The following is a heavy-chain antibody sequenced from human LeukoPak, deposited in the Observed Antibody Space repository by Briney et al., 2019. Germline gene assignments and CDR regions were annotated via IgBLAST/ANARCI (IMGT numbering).Heavy chain of an antibody. V-gene: IGHV3-48*04. CDR3: ARGTRFRRITMIVDAFDI. Sequence: GGSLRLSCAASGFTFSSYSMNWVRQAPGKGLEWVSYISSSSSTIYYADSVKGRFTISRDNAKNSLYLQMNSLRAEDTAVYYCARGTRFRRITMIVDAFDIWGQGTMVTVSS. CDR2: ISSSSSTI. CDR1: GFTFSSYS. D-gene: IGHD3-22*01. J-gene: IGHJ3*02.